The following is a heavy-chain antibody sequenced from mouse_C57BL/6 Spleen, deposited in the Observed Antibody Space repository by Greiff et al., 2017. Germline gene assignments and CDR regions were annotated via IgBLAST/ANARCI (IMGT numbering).Heavy chain of an antibody. Sequence: EVQVVESGGGLVKPGGSLKLSCAASGFTFSSYTMSWVRQTPEKRLEWVATISGGGGNTYYPDSVKGRFTISRDNAKNTLYLQMSSLRSEDTALYYCARQAYGNYEAWFAYWGQGTLVTVSA. D-gene: IGHD2-10*02. CDR2: ISGGGGNT. J-gene: IGHJ3*01. CDR3: ARQAYGNYEAWFAY. CDR1: GFTFSSYT. V-gene: IGHV5-9*01.